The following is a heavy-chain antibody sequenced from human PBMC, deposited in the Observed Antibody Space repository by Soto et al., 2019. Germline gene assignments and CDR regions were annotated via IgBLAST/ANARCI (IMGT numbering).Heavy chain of an antibody. CDR3: AINADV. J-gene: IGHJ6*02. Sequence: PSETLSLACTVSGASIRGHFWSWVRQPPGKGLEWIGYIFDAVTTNYSPSLKSRVTISVDTSKNQLSLRLSSVTAADTAVYFCAINADVWGQGTTVT. CDR2: IFDAVTT. V-gene: IGHV4-59*08. CDR1: GASIRGHF.